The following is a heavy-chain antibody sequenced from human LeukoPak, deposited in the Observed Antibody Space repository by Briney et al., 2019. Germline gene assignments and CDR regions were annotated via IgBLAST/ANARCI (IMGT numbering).Heavy chain of an antibody. CDR2: ISSSSSYI. Sequence: PGGSLRLSCVASGFTFSSYSMNWVRQAPGKGLEWVSSISSSSSYIYYADSVKGRFTISRDNAKNSLYLQMNSLRAEDTAVYYCARAFDSSGYYYSGRGYFDYWGQGTLVTVSS. CDR1: GFTFSSYS. J-gene: IGHJ4*02. V-gene: IGHV3-21*01. D-gene: IGHD3-22*01. CDR3: ARAFDSSGYYYSGRGYFDY.